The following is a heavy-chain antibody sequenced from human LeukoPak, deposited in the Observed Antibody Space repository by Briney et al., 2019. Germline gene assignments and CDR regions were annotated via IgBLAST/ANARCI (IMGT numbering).Heavy chain of an antibody. Sequence: SVKVSCKASGYTFTSYGISWVRQAPGQGLEWTGWISAYNGNTNYAQKLQGRVTMTTDTSTSTAYMELRSLRSDDTAVYYCARVGTIVVVPAAKSLDYWGQGTLVTVSS. CDR1: GYTFTSYG. CDR3: ARVGTIVVVPAAKSLDY. CDR2: ISAYNGNT. D-gene: IGHD2-2*01. V-gene: IGHV1-18*01. J-gene: IGHJ4*02.